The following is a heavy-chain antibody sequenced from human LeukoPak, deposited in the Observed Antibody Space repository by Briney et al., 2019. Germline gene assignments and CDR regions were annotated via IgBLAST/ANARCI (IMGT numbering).Heavy chain of an antibody. J-gene: IGHJ5*02. V-gene: IGHV5-10-1*01. CDR2: VDPTDSYT. CDR1: GYSFTNYW. D-gene: IGHD6-19*01. Sequence: GESLRISCKGSGYSFTNYWISWVRQMPGKALEWIGRVDPTDSYTNYSPSFQGHVAISVDKSISTAYLQWSSLKASDTAMYYCARQGIVVADSFDPWGQGTLVTVSS. CDR3: ARQGIVVADSFDP.